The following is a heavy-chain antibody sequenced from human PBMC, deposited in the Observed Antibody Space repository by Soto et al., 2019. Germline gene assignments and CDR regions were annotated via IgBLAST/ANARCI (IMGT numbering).Heavy chain of an antibody. V-gene: IGHV3-30*18. D-gene: IGHD1-26*01. J-gene: IGHJ4*02. CDR2: ISYDGSNK. CDR3: AKDGIVGATEVDY. CDR1: GFTFSSYG. Sequence: QVQLVESGGGVVQPGRSLRLSCVASGFTFSSYGMHWVRQAPGKGLEWVAVISYDGSNKYYADSVKGRFTISRDNSKNTLYLQMNSLRAEDTAVYYCAKDGIVGATEVDYWGQGTLVTVSS.